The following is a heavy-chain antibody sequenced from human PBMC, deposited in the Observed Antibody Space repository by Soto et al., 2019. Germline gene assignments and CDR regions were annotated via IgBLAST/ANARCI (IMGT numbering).Heavy chain of an antibody. CDR1: GFTFSSYW. D-gene: IGHD2-15*01. CDR2: INSYGSST. CDR3: VRTSLVVAAATREDY. Sequence: EVQLVESGGGLVQPGGSLRLSCAASGFTFSSYWMHWVRQAPGKGLVWVSRINSYGSSTSYADSVKGRFTLSRDNGKNTLYRQMNSLRAEDTAVYYCVRTSLVVAAATREDYWGQGTLVTVSS. V-gene: IGHV3-74*01. J-gene: IGHJ4*02.